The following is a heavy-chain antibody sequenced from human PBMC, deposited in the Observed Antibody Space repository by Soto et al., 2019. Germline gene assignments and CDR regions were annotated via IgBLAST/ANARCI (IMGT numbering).Heavy chain of an antibody. Sequence: SETLSLTCTVSGGSISSYCWSWIRQPPGKGLEWIGYIYYSGSTNYNPSLKSRVTISVDTSKNQFSLKLSSVTAADTAVYYCAREDTVAGMDVWGQGTTVTVSS. V-gene: IGHV4-59*01. CDR1: GGSISSYC. CDR3: AREDTVAGMDV. D-gene: IGHD5-18*01. CDR2: IYYSGST. J-gene: IGHJ6*02.